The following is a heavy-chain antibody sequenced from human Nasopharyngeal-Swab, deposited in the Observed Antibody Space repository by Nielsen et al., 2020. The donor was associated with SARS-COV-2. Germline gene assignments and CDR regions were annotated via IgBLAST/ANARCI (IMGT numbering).Heavy chain of an antibody. Sequence: GESLKISCAASGFTFSAYWMFWVRQVPGKGLAWVSRINNDGSSSNHAESVKGRFTISRDNAKNTLYLQMNSLRAEDTATYYCARGGFQHAMDVWGQGTPVTVSS. J-gene: IGHJ6*01. V-gene: IGHV3-74*01. CDR3: ARGGFQHAMDV. D-gene: IGHD2-2*01. CDR1: GFTFSAYW. CDR2: INNDGSSS.